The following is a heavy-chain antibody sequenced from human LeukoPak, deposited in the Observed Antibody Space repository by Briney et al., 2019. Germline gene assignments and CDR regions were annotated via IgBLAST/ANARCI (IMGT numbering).Heavy chain of an antibody. CDR3: ASVGNGSWFDP. D-gene: IGHD2-8*01. CDR1: GFTFSSYS. J-gene: IGHJ5*02. CDR2: ISSSSSTI. Sequence: GGSLRLSCAASGFTFSSYSMNWVRQAPGKGLEWVSYISSSSSTIYYADSVKGRFTISRDNAKNSLYLQMNSLRAEDTAVYYCASVGNGSWFDPWGQGTLVTVSS. V-gene: IGHV3-48*01.